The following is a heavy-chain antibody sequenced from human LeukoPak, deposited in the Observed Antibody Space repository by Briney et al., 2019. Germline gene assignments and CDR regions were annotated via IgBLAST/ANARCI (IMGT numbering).Heavy chain of an antibody. J-gene: IGHJ4*02. CDR2: IRYDGSNK. V-gene: IGHV3-30*02. CDR1: GFTFSSYA. CDR3: AKVEYTTSWYGVGSLDY. D-gene: IGHD6-13*01. Sequence: GGSLRLSCAASGFTFSSYAMHWVRQAPGEGLEWVAFIRYDGSNKYYADSVKGRFTISRDNSKDTLYLQMNSLRAEDTAVYYCAKVEYTTSWYGVGSLDYWGQGTLVTVSS.